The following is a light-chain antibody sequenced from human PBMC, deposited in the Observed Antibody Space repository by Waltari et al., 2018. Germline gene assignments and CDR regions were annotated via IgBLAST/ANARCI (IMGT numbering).Light chain of an antibody. CDR1: QSVTRA. J-gene: IGKJ1*01. CDR3: QHYLSLPVT. CDR2: GAS. V-gene: IGKV3-20*01. Sequence: EIVLTQSPGTLSLSPGESATLSRRTSQSVTRALAWYQQKPGQGPRLLIYGASNRATGIPDRFSGSGSGTDFSLTISSLEPEDFAVYYCQHYLSLPVTFGQGTKVEVK.